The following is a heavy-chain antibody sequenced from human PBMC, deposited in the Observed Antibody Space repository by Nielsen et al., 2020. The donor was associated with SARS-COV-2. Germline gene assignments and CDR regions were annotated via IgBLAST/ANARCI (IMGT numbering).Heavy chain of an antibody. J-gene: IGHJ4*02. V-gene: IGHV1-18*04. CDR2: ISAYKGNT. CDR3: ANEGYSSGWYAIDY. CDR1: GYTIISYG. Sequence: ASVQVSCNASGYTIISYGISWVRQAPGQGLEWMGWISAYKGNTNYAQKLQGRVTMTTDTSTSTAYMELRSLRSDDTDVYYCANEGYSSGWYAIDYWGQGTLVTVSS. D-gene: IGHD6-19*01.